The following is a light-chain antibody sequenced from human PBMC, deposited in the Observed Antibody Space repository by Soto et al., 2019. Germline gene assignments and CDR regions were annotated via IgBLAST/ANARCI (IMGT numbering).Light chain of an antibody. CDR3: QQSYSTTRT. J-gene: IGKJ1*01. CDR1: QSISNY. Sequence: DIQMTQSPSSLSASVGDRVTITCRASQSISNYLSWYQQKQGQAPNVXIYTASTLQSGVPSRFSGSGSGTDFTLTISSLQPEDFATYYCQQSYSTTRTFGQGTKVDIK. V-gene: IGKV1-39*01. CDR2: TAS.